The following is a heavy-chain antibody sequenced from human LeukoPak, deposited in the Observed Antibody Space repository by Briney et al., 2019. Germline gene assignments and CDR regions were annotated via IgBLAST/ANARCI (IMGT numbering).Heavy chain of an antibody. D-gene: IGHD6-19*01. CDR3: ARARVQSLSGWYNYYGMDV. CDR1: GGSFSGYY. Sequence: SETLSLTCAVYGGSFSGYYWRWIRQPPGEGLEWIGEINHSGSTNYNPSLNSRVTISLDTSTNQFSLKLSSVTAADTAVYYCARARVQSLSGWYNYYGMDVWGQGTTVTVSS. CDR2: INHSGST. V-gene: IGHV4-34*01. J-gene: IGHJ6*02.